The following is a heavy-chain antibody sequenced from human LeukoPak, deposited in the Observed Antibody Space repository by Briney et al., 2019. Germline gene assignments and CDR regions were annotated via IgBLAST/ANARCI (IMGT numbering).Heavy chain of an antibody. J-gene: IGHJ5*02. V-gene: IGHV1-2*06. Sequence: ASVKVSCKASGYTFTGYYMHWVRQAPGQGLEWMGRINPNSGGTNYAQKFQGRVTMTRDTSISTAYMELSRLRSDDTAVYYCARVGVGYCSGGSCYSETFDPWGQGTLVTVSS. CDR3: ARVGVGYCSGGSCYSETFDP. D-gene: IGHD2-15*01. CDR1: GYTFTGYY. CDR2: INPNSGGT.